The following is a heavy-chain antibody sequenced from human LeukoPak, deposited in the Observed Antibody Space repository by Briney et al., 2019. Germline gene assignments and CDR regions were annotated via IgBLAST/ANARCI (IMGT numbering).Heavy chain of an antibody. V-gene: IGHV1-69*04. J-gene: IGHJ6*02. D-gene: IGHD3-16*01. Sequence: SVKVSCKASGGTFSSYAISWVRQAPGQGLEWMGRIIPILGIANYAQKFQGRVTITADESTSTAYMELSSLRSEDTAVYYCARNRSPRGTDYYYGMDVWGQGTTVTVSS. CDR1: GGTFSSYA. CDR3: ARNRSPRGTDYYYGMDV. CDR2: IIPILGIA.